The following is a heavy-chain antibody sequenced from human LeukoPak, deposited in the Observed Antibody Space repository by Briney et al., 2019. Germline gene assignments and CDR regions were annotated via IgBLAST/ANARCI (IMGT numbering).Heavy chain of an antibody. CDR3: ARFNDY. Sequence: PSETLSLTCAVSGGSISSYYWSWIRQPPGKGLEWIGYIYYSGSTNYNPSLKSRVTISVDTSKNQFSLKLSSVTAADTAVYCCARFNDYWGQGTLVTVSS. J-gene: IGHJ4*02. V-gene: IGHV4-59*01. CDR1: GGSISSYY. CDR2: IYYSGST.